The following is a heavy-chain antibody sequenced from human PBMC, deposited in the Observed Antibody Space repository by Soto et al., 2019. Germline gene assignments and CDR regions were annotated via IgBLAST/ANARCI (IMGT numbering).Heavy chain of an antibody. CDR3: ARGKLYGSGSYSVFDF. CDR2: TYYKSKWYN. J-gene: IGHJ4*02. CDR1: GDSVSSDSAA. V-gene: IGHV6-1*01. Sequence: PSQTLSLTCALSGDSVSSDSAAWNWIRQSPSRGLEWLGRTYYKSKWYNDHAISVKSRMTINPDTSKNQFSLHLNSVTPEDTAVYYCARGKLYGSGSYSVFDFWGQGTLVTVSS. D-gene: IGHD3-10*01.